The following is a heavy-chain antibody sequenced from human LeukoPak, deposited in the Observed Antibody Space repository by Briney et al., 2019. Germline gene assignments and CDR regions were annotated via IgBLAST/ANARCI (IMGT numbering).Heavy chain of an antibody. Sequence: GASVKVSCKASGYIFTDYYMHWVRQAPGQGLEWMGWINPNSGGTDYAQKFQGRVTMTRDTSISTAYMELSRLRSDDTAVYYCARVGYCSGTTCYSYFFDYWGQGTRVTVSS. CDR2: INPNSGGT. CDR1: GYIFTDYY. D-gene: IGHD2-15*01. V-gene: IGHV1-2*02. J-gene: IGHJ4*02. CDR3: ARVGYCSGTTCYSYFFDY.